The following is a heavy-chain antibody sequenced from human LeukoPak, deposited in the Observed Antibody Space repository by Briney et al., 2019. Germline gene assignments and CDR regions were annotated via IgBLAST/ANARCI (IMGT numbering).Heavy chain of an antibody. V-gene: IGHV4-39*01. CDR2: MYYSGST. J-gene: IGHJ4*02. Sequence: PSETLSLTCTVSGGSINSNNYYWGWIRQPPGKGLEWIGTMYYSGSTNYNPSLKSRVTISVDTSENQFSLKLSSVTAADTAVYYCARQYNSGWGGLHYWGQGTRVTVSS. D-gene: IGHD6-19*01. CDR1: GGSINSNNYY. CDR3: ARQYNSGWGGLHY.